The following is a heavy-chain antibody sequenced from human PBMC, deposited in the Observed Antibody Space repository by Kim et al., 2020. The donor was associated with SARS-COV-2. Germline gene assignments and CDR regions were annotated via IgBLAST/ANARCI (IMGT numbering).Heavy chain of an antibody. J-gene: IGHJ5*02. CDR2: IIPIFGTA. V-gene: IGHV1-69*13. Sequence: SVKVSCKASGGTFSSYAISWVRQAPGQGLEWMGGIIPIFGTANYAQKFQGRVTITADESTSTAYMELSSLRSEDTAVYYCASLKSSPVLLWFGELNWFDPWGQGTLVTVSS. D-gene: IGHD3-10*01. CDR3: ASLKSSPVLLWFGELNWFDP. CDR1: GGTFSSYA.